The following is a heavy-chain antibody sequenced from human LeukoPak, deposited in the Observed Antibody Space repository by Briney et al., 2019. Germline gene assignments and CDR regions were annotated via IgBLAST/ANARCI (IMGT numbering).Heavy chain of an antibody. J-gene: IGHJ6*03. D-gene: IGHD3-16*01. CDR3: ARARLSRVWGSFRTDYYMDV. CDR2: IKEDGSEK. V-gene: IGHV3-7*01. Sequence: GGSLRLSCAASGFTFSDYWMNWVRQAPGKGLGWVANIKEDGSEKYYVDSVKGRFTISRDNAKNSLHLQMNSLRAEDTAVYYCARARLSRVWGSFRTDYYMDVWGKGTTVTVSS. CDR1: GFTFSDYW.